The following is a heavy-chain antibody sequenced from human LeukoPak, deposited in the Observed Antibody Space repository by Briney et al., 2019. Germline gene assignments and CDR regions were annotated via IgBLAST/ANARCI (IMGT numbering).Heavy chain of an antibody. CDR3: ARAGPDWRIDS. CDR2: INHDSTGP. CDR1: GFSFSGYW. J-gene: IGHJ4*02. D-gene: IGHD3-9*01. V-gene: IGHV3-74*01. Sequence: GGSLRLSCAASGFSFSGYWMHWVRQAPGKGLVWVALINHDSTGPNYADSLKGRISISRDNAKDTLYLQMNSLRAEDTAVYYCARAGPDWRIDSWGQGTLVTVSS.